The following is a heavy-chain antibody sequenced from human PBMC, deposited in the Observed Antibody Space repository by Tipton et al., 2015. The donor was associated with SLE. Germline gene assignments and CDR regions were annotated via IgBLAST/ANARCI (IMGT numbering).Heavy chain of an antibody. Sequence: LSLTCSVSGSSISRAYHWGRIRQPPGKGLVWVSGVNTDGSSSYYADSVKGRFTISRDNAKNTLYLQMNSLRDEDTAVYHCVDVDRCWGQGTLVTISS. CDR3: VDVDRC. CDR1: GSSISRAYH. V-gene: IGHV3-74*01. J-gene: IGHJ1*01. CDR2: VNTDGSSS. D-gene: IGHD3-22*01.